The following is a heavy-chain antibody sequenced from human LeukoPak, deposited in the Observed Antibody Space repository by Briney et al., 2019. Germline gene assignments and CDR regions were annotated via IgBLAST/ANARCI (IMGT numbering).Heavy chain of an antibody. CDR1: GFTFSDYY. CDR2: ISSSGNTI. Sequence: GGSLRLSCAASGFTFSDYYMSWIRQAPGKGLEWVSYISSSGNTIYYADSVKGRFTISRDNAKKSLYLQMNSLRAEDTAVYYCARDRDYYYDSSGYYLGYWGQGTLVTVSS. J-gene: IGHJ4*02. CDR3: ARDRDYYYDSSGYYLGY. V-gene: IGHV3-11*01. D-gene: IGHD3-22*01.